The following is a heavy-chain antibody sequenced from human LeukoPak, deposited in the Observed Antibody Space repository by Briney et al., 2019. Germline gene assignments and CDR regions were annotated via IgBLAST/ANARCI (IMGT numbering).Heavy chain of an antibody. CDR3: TRGTRYSFGSAFDY. D-gene: IGHD5-18*01. J-gene: IGHJ4*02. CDR2: VNGDGTTT. Sequence: GGSLRLSCAASGFTLSSYWMHWVRQPPGKGLVWVSRVNGDGTTTTYADSVKGRFTISRDNAKNTLYLQMNSLRAEDTAVYYCTRGTRYSFGSAFDYWGQGALVTVSS. CDR1: GFTLSSYW. V-gene: IGHV3-74*01.